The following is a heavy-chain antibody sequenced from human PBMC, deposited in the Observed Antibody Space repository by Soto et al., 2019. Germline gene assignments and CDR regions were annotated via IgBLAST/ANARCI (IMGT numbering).Heavy chain of an antibody. CDR3: ARTILLAQYCSGGSCYSIWFDP. CDR1: GYTFTSYA. V-gene: IGHV1-3*01. J-gene: IGHJ5*02. Sequence: RASVKVSCKASGYTFTSYAMHWVRQAPGQRLEWMGWINAGNGNTKYSQKFQGRVTITRDTSASTAYMELSSLRSEDTAVYYCARTILLAQYCSGGSCYSIWFDPWGQGTLVTVSS. D-gene: IGHD2-15*01. CDR2: INAGNGNT.